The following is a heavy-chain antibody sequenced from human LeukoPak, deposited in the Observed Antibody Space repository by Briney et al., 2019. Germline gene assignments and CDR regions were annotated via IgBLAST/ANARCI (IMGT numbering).Heavy chain of an antibody. Sequence: GGSLRLSCAASGFTFSSHAMNWVRQAPGRGLEGVSTISGSGSNTYYADSVKGRFTISRDNSKNTLYLQVNSLRVEDTALYYCAKDLRGYNLPIDHWGQGTLVTVSS. CDR2: ISGSGSNT. V-gene: IGHV3-23*01. J-gene: IGHJ4*02. D-gene: IGHD5-24*01. CDR1: GFTFSSHA. CDR3: AKDLRGYNLPIDH.